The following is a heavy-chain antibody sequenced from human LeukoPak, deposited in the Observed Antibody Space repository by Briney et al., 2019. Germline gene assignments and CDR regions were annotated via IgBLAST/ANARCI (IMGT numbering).Heavy chain of an antibody. CDR2: INHSGRT. V-gene: IGHV4-34*01. Sequence: SETLSLTCAVYGGSFSGYYWSWIRQPPGKGLEWIGEINHSGRTNYNPSLKSRVTISVDTSKNQFSLRLTSVTAADTAVYYCAAVQVQEHYWGQGTLVTVSS. CDR1: GGSFSGYY. CDR3: AAVQVQEHY. J-gene: IGHJ4*02.